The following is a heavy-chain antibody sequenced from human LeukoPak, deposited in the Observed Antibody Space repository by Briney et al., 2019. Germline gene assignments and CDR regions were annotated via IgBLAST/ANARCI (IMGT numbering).Heavy chain of an antibody. J-gene: IGHJ3*02. D-gene: IGHD3-22*01. CDR2: ISGSGGST. V-gene: IGHV3-23*01. CDR1: GFTFSSYA. Sequence: GGSLRLSCAASGFTFSSYAMSWVRQAPGKGLEWVSAISGSGGSTYYADSVKGRFTISRDNSKNTLYLQMNSLRAEDTAVYYCAKDIDDPDYYDSSGYYYDAFDIWGQGTMVTVSS. CDR3: AKDIDDPDYYDSSGYYYDAFDI.